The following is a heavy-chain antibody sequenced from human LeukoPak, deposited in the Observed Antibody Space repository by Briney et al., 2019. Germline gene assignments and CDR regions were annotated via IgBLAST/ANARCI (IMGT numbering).Heavy chain of an antibody. D-gene: IGHD3-22*01. Sequence: ASVKVSCKASGYTFTSYGISWVRQAPGQGLEWMGWISAYNGNTNYAQKLQGRVTMTTDTSTSTAYMALRSLRSDDTAVYYCARGPIDYYDSSGYVPYYFDYWGQGTLVTVSS. J-gene: IGHJ4*02. CDR2: ISAYNGNT. V-gene: IGHV1-18*01. CDR1: GYTFTSYG. CDR3: ARGPIDYYDSSGYVPYYFDY.